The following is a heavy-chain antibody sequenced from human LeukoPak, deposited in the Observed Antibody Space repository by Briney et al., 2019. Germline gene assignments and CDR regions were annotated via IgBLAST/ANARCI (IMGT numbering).Heavy chain of an antibody. CDR3: ARYYYDSSGYYYFDY. D-gene: IGHD3-22*01. V-gene: IGHV1-69*13. CDR2: IIPIFGTA. J-gene: IGHJ4*02. Sequence: GASVKVSCKASGGTFSSYAISWVRQAPGQGLEWMGGIIPIFGTANYAQKFLGRVTITADESTSTAYMELSSLRSEDTAVYYCARYYYDSSGYYYFDYWGQGTLVTVSS. CDR1: GGTFSSYA.